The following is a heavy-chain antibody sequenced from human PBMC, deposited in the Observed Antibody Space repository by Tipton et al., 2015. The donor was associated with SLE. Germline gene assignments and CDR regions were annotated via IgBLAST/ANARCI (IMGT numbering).Heavy chain of an antibody. J-gene: IGHJ6*03. CDR1: GGSFSGYY. V-gene: IGHV4-34*01. CDR2: IYHSRNT. Sequence: LRLSCAASGGSFSGYYWSWIRQPPGKGLEWIGEIYHSRNTNYNPSLKSRVTISVDKSKNQLSLKLSSVTAADTAVYYCARDLSIYYMDAWGKGTTVTVSS. D-gene: IGHD5/OR15-5a*01. CDR3: ARDLSIYYMDA.